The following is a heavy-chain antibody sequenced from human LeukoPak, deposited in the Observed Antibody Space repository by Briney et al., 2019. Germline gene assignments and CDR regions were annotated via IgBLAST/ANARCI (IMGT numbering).Heavy chain of an antibody. D-gene: IGHD2/OR15-2a*01. V-gene: IGHV5-51*01. J-gene: IGHJ4*02. CDR3: ARWGGVSIDF. Sequence: ESLNIYCKGSGYRFTNYWIGWVRQMPGQGLEWMGISYPGDSDTRYSPSFQRQVTISADKSSSAAYLQGGSLKDWDTAIYYCARWGGVSIDFWGQGAMASVCS. CDR1: GYRFTNYW. CDR2: SYPGDSDT.